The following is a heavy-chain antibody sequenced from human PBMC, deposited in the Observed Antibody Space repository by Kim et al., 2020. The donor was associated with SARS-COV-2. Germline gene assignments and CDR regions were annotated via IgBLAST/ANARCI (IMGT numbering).Heavy chain of an antibody. CDR3: ARDPCIGSSGWYQGSSTGCMDV. V-gene: IGHV3-33*01. J-gene: IGHJ6*02. CDR1: GFTFSSYG. D-gene: IGHD6-19*01. CDR2: IWYDGSNK. Sequence: GGSLRLSCAASGFTFSSYGMHWVRQAPGKGLEWVAVIWYDGSNKYYADSVKGRFTISRDNSKNTLYLQMNSLRAEDTAVYYCARDPCIGSSGWYQGSSTGCMDVWGQGTTVTVSS.